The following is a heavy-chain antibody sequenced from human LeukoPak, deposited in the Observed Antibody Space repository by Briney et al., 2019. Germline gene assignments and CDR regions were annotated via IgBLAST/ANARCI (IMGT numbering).Heavy chain of an antibody. J-gene: IGHJ4*02. Sequence: GGSLRLSCAASRFTFSACGMHWVRQAPGKGLEWVAAISFDGSHKYYADSVKGRFTISRDNSMNTLYLQMNSLRAEDTAVYYCAKGTAVDRQYFENWGQGTLVTVSS. CDR3: AKGTAVDRQYFEN. D-gene: IGHD1-1*01. CDR1: RFTFSACG. V-gene: IGHV3-30*18. CDR2: ISFDGSHK.